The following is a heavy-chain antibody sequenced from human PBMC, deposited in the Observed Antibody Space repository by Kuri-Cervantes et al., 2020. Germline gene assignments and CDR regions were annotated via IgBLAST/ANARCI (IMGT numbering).Heavy chain of an antibody. Sequence: ASVKVSCKASGYTFTSYYMHWVRQAPGQGLEWMGIINPSGGSTSYAQKFQGRVTMTRDTSTSTVYMELSSLRSDDTAVYYCARAGSVMITFGGVVAYRFDCWGQGTLVTVSS. CDR3: ARAGSVMITFGGVVAYRFDC. J-gene: IGHJ4*02. V-gene: IGHV1-46*01. D-gene: IGHD3-16*02. CDR1: GYTFTSYY. CDR2: INPSGGST.